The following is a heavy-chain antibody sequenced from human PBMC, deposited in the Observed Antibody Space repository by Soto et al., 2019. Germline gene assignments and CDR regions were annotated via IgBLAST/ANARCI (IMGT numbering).Heavy chain of an antibody. Sequence: QVQLVESGGGVVQPGGSLRLSCEASGFNFGNSAMHWVRQAPGKGLEWVAVIWYDGSNTYYGDSVQGRFIISRDNSKNLMYWKFITLRAEDTAINDCVRDLTRTGYSQGSVAFWGLGTPVTVS. J-gene: IGHJ4*02. CDR3: VRDLTRTGYSQGSVAF. V-gene: IGHV3-33*01. CDR2: IWYDGSNT. CDR1: GFNFGNSA. D-gene: IGHD4-4*01.